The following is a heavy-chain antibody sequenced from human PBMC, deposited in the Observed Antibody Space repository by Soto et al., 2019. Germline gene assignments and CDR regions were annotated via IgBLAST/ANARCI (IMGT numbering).Heavy chain of an antibody. Sequence: ASVKVSCKASGYTFTGYYVHWVREAPGQGLEWMGWINPETGATSYAQKFQGRVTLSRDTSINTAYLELSSLRFDDAAVYFCARERYQVISDGMDVWGQGTAVTVSS. J-gene: IGHJ6*02. CDR1: GYTFTGYY. CDR3: ARERYQVISDGMDV. V-gene: IGHV1-2*02. D-gene: IGHD2-2*01. CDR2: INPETGAT.